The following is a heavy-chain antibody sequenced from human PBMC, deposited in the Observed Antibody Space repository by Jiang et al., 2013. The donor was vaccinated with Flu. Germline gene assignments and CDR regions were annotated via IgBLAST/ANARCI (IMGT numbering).Heavy chain of an antibody. CDR1: GFSLSTNEMS. V-gene: IGHV2-70*16. CDR2: IDWDDDK. Sequence: KPTQTLTLTCTFSGFSLSTNEMSVSWIRQPPGKALEWLARIDWDDDKFYSLSLESSLTISKDTSKNQVVLTMANMHPADTGTYYCARKVPLNSRSPYFDFWGQGTPVTVSS. CDR3: ARKVPLNSRSPYFDF. D-gene: IGHD2-15*01. J-gene: IGHJ4*02.